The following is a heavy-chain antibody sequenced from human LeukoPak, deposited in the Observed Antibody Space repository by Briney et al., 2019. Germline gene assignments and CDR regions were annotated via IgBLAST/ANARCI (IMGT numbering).Heavy chain of an antibody. Sequence: GGSLRLSCAASGFTFSSYEMNWVRQAPGKGLEWVPAISRSAVSIYYADSVKGRFTISRDNAKNSLYLQMNSLRAADTAVYYCARVKIWSQLVRKIDYYYMDVWGKGTTVTVSS. CDR3: ARVKIWSQLVRKIDYYYMDV. D-gene: IGHD6-6*01. J-gene: IGHJ6*03. CDR2: ISRSAVSI. CDR1: GFTFSSYE. V-gene: IGHV3-48*03.